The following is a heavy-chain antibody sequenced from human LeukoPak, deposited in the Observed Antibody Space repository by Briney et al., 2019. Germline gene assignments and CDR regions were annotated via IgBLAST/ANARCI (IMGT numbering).Heavy chain of an antibody. D-gene: IGHD3-22*01. CDR3: AKTLTYDSSGYDLDY. Sequence: GGSLRLSCAASGFTFSSYGMHWVRQAPGKGLEWVAFIRYDGSNKYYADSVKGRFTISRDNSKNTLYLQMNSLRAEDTAVYYCAKTLTYDSSGYDLDYWGQGTLVTVSS. J-gene: IGHJ4*02. CDR2: IRYDGSNK. V-gene: IGHV3-30*02. CDR1: GFTFSSYG.